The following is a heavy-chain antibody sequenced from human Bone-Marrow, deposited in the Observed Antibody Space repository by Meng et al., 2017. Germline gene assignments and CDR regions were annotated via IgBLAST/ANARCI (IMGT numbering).Heavy chain of an antibody. CDR3: ARVYYYSGSRYFDS. Sequence: QVQLVQSGVEVKKPGASVKVPCKASGYTFTDYGITWVRQAPGQGLEWMGWISPYNGNTIFAQNLQGRVTMTTDTSTTKAYMELKILTSDDTAIYYCARVYYYSGSRYFDSWGQGTLVTVSS. D-gene: IGHD3-10*01. CDR2: ISPYNGNT. CDR1: GYTFTDYG. J-gene: IGHJ4*02. V-gene: IGHV1-18*01.